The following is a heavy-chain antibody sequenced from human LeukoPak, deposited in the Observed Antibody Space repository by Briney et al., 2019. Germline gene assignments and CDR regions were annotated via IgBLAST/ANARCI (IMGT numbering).Heavy chain of an antibody. CDR1: GFTFSSYA. CDR3: AKGHYDSSCGHLDY. D-gene: IGHD3-22*01. Sequence: GGSLRLSCAASGFTFSSYAMSWVRQAPGEGLEWVSAISGSGGSTYYADSVKGRFTISRDNSKNTLYLQINNLKTQDTAVYYWAKGHYDSSCGHLDYWGQGTLVTVSS. CDR2: ISGSGGST. V-gene: IGHV3-23*01. J-gene: IGHJ4*02.